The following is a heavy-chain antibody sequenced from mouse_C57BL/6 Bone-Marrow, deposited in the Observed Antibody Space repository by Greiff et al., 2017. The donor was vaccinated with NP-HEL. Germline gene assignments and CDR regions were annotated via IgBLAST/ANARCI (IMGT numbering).Heavy chain of an antibody. V-gene: IGHV1-76*01. CDR3: AREGGWIGAMDY. Sequence: QVQLQQSGAELVRPGASVKLSCKASGYTFTDYYINWVKQRPGQGLEWIARIYPGSGNTYYNEKFKGKATLTAEKSSSTAYMQLSSLTSEDSAVYFCAREGGWIGAMDYWGQGTSVTVSS. CDR2: IYPGSGNT. J-gene: IGHJ4*01. D-gene: IGHD2-3*01. CDR1: GYTFTDYY.